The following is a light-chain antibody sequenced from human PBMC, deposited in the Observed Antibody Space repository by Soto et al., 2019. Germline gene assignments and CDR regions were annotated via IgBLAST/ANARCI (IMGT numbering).Light chain of an antibody. CDR2: EVS. J-gene: IGLJ2*01. CDR1: SSDVGGYNY. CDR3: SSYISSSARHVV. Sequence: QSVLTQPASVSGSPGQSITISCSGTSSDVGGYNYVSWYQQHPLKAPKHMIYEVSNRPSGVSNRFSGSNSGNTASLTISGLEAEDEADYYCSSYISSSARHVVFGGGTKLTVL. V-gene: IGLV2-14*01.